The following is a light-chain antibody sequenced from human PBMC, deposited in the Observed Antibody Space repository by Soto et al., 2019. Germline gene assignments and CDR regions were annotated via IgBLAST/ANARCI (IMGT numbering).Light chain of an antibody. V-gene: IGKV3-20*01. Sequence: IVLTQSPGTLSLSPGERATLSCRASQSVPKSYLAWYQQRPGQAPRLLIYDASNRATGIPDRFSGSESGTDFTLTISRLEPKDFAVYDCHQYVWSPLTFGQGTRLEIK. CDR1: QSVPKSY. CDR3: HQYVWSPLT. J-gene: IGKJ5*01. CDR2: DAS.